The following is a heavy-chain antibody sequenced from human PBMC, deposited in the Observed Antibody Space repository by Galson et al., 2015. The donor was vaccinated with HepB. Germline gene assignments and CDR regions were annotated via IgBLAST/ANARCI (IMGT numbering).Heavy chain of an antibody. CDR1: GFTFTDYY. Sequence: SVKVSCKASGFTFTDYYIHWVRQAPGQGLEWMGWIQLNNGDTKYAPKFQGRVTMTRDTPISTAYMDLRGLTPDDTAVYYRARDPYDSTPLDYWGQGTLVTVSS. V-gene: IGHV1-2*02. CDR2: IQLNNGDT. D-gene: IGHD5-12*01. CDR3: ARDPYDSTPLDY. J-gene: IGHJ4*02.